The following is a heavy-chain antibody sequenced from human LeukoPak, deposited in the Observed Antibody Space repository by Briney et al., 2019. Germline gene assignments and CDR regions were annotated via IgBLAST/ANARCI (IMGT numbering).Heavy chain of an antibody. Sequence: SETLSLTCAVYGGSFSGYYWSWIRQPPGKGLEWIGEINHSGSTNYNPSLKSRVTISVDTSKNQFSLKLSSVTAADTAVYYCARTGYSGSYWGQGTLVTVSS. D-gene: IGHD1-26*01. J-gene: IGHJ4*02. CDR1: GGSFSGYY. V-gene: IGHV4-34*01. CDR2: INHSGST. CDR3: ARTGYSGSY.